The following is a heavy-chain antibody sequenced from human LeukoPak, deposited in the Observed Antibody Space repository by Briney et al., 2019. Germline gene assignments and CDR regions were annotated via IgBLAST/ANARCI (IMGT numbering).Heavy chain of an antibody. D-gene: IGHD6-19*01. CDR3: ARGKREQWLGYYYYGMDV. Sequence: SETLSLTCTVSGDSITSSAFYWGWIRQAPGKGLEWIGNIFHGGNTHYNPSLKSRATISVDTSKNQFSLKLSSVTAADTAVYYCARGKREQWLGYYYYGMDVWGQGTTVTVSS. J-gene: IGHJ6*02. V-gene: IGHV4-39*07. CDR1: GDSITSSAFY. CDR2: IFHGGNT.